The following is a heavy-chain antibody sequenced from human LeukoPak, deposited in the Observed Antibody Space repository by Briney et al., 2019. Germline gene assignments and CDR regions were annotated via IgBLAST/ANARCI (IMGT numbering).Heavy chain of an antibody. V-gene: IGHV4-39*07. J-gene: IGHJ4*02. CDR2: IYYSGST. CDR3: ARGSYYSAVDVEMATTNFDY. CDR1: GGSISSSSYY. D-gene: IGHD5-24*01. Sequence: SETLSLTCTVSGGSISSSSYYWGWIRQPPGKGLEWIGSIYYSGSTYYNPSLKSRVTISVDTSKNQFSLKLSSVTAADTAVYYCARGSYYSAVDVEMATTNFDYWGQGTLVTVSS.